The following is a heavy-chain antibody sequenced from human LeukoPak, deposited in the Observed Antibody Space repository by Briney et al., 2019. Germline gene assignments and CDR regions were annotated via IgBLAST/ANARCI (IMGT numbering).Heavy chain of an antibody. CDR3: AREPVRGVIGRVDY. V-gene: IGHV1-8*01. CDR1: GYTFTSYD. Sequence: ASVKVSCKASGYTFTSYDINWVRQATGQGLEWMGWMNPNSGNTGYAQKFQGRVTMTRNTSISTAYMELSSLRSEDTAVYYCAREPVRGVIGRVDYWGQGTLVTVSS. J-gene: IGHJ4*02. CDR2: MNPNSGNT. D-gene: IGHD3-10*02.